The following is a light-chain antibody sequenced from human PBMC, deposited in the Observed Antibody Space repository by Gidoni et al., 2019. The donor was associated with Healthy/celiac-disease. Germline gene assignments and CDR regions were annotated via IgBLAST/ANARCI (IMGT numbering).Light chain of an antibody. J-gene: IGLJ3*02. Sequence: QSVLPQPPSVSEAPRQRFTISCSGSSSNIGNNAVNWYQQLPGKAPKLLIYYDDLLPSGVSDRFSGSKSGTSASLAISGLQSEDEADYYCAAWDDSLNGPVFGGGTKLTVL. CDR1: SSNIGNNA. CDR3: AAWDDSLNGPV. CDR2: YDD. V-gene: IGLV1-36*01.